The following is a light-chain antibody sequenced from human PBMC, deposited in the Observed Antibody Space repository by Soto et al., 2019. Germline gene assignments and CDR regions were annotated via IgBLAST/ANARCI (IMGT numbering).Light chain of an antibody. CDR2: GNI. J-gene: IGLJ2*01. CDR1: SSNIGAGYD. CDR3: HSFDSRLIGLL. V-gene: IGLV1-40*01. Sequence: QSVLTQPPSVTGAPGQRVTISCTGSSSNIGAGYDVHWYRQFPGTAPKLLIYGNINRPSGVPDRFSGSKSGTSASLAITGLQAEDEAHYYCHSFDSRLIGLLFGGGTKVTVL.